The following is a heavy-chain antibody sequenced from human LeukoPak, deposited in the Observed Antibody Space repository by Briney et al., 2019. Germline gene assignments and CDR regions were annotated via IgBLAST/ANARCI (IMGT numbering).Heavy chain of an antibody. D-gene: IGHD2-2*01. CDR2: ISSSSSYI. J-gene: IGHJ4*02. Sequence: GGTLRLYCSAYGFTFSSDSTTWVRQAPGKGLEWVSSISSSSSYIYYAASVKGRFPISRDNAKHSLYLQMNSLRAEDTAVYYCARLLGTAAPYYFDYWGQGTLVTVSS. CDR3: ARLLGTAAPYYFDY. CDR1: GFTFSSDS. V-gene: IGHV3-21*01.